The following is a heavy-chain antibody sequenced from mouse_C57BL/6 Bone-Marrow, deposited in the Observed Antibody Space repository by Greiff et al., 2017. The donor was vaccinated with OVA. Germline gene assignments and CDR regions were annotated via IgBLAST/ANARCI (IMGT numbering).Heavy chain of an antibody. D-gene: IGHD1-1*01. CDR3: ARGVGYYAMDY. V-gene: IGHV1-42*01. Sequence: EVQRVESGPELVKPGASVKISCKASGYSFTGYYMNWVKQSPEKSLEWIGEINPSTGGTTYNQKFKAKATLTVDKSSSTAYMQLKSLTSEDSAVYYCARGVGYYAMDYWGQGTSVTVSS. CDR2: INPSTGGT. J-gene: IGHJ4*01. CDR1: GYSFTGYY.